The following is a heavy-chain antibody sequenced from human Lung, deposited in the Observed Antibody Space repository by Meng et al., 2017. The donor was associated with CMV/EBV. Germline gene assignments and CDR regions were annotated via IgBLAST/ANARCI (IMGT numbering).Heavy chain of an antibody. J-gene: IGHJ6*02. CDR1: EFTLSPYA. CDR2: ISFDGRTK. D-gene: IGHD2-15*01. V-gene: IGHV3-30*04. CDR3: ARAGDIVGVSDPLRQNYYYYGMDL. Sequence: SXKISXTASEFTLSPYALHWVRQAPGKGLEWVALISFDGRTKYNTDSVKGRFTISRDSSKNTVYLHINSLRGEDTAVYYCARAGDIVGVSDPLRQNYYYYGMDLWGQGTXVTVSS.